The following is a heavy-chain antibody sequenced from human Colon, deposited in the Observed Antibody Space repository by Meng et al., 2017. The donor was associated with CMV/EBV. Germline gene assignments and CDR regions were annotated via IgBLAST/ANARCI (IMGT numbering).Heavy chain of an antibody. CDR1: GGSFTSNIYF. J-gene: IGHJ4*02. CDR3: ARVVLNFFDY. V-gene: IGHV4-39*07. CDR2: IYNSGSA. D-gene: IGHD3-10*02. Sequence: QRHVEESGPGLVKPSETLSLTCTCSGGSFTSNIYFWGWIRQPPGKGLEYIGIIYNSGSAYYNPSLKSRVTISLDTSKNQFSLKLSSVTAADTAMYYCARVVLNFFDYWGQGTLVTVSS.